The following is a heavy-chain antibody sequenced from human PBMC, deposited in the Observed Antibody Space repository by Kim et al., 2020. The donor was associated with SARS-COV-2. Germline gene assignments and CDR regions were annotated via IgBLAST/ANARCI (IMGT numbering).Heavy chain of an antibody. V-gene: IGHV4-4*02. D-gene: IGHD1-26*01. Sequence: YNPSLKSRVTISVDKSKNQFSLKLSSVTAADTAVYYCARVPVGATPFFDYWGQGTLVTVSS. CDR3: ARVPVGATPFFDY. J-gene: IGHJ4*02.